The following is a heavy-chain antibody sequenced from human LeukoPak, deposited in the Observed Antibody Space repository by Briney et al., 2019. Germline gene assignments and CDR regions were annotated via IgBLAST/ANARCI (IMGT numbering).Heavy chain of an antibody. CDR1: GFTFSSYA. J-gene: IGHJ6*02. Sequence: GGSLRLSCAASGFTFSSYAMSWVRQAPGKGLEWVSAISGSGGSTYYADSVKGRFTISRDNSKNTLYLQMNSLRAEDTAVYYCARDLRRQERNGMDVWGQGTTVTVSS. CDR2: ISGSGGST. CDR3: ARDLRRQERNGMDV. D-gene: IGHD1-1*01. V-gene: IGHV3-23*01.